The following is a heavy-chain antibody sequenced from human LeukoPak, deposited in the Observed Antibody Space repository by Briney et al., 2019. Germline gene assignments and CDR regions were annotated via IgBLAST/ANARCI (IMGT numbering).Heavy chain of an antibody. CDR3: AREPD. Sequence: GGSLRLSCAASGFNFNTYAMNWVRQAPGKGLEWVSSISSDSSYIYYADAVHGRFTISRDNAKNSLYLQMNSLRAEDTAVYYCAREPDWGQGTLVTVSS. CDR1: GFNFNTYA. CDR2: ISSDSSYI. J-gene: IGHJ4*02. V-gene: IGHV3-21*01.